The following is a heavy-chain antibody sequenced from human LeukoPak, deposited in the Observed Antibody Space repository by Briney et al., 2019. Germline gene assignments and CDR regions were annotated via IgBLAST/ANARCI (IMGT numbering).Heavy chain of an antibody. D-gene: IGHD5-18*01. V-gene: IGHV1-46*03. CDR3: TRARGYSSGFDP. Sequence: GASVKVSCKXSGYTFTSYYIHWVRQAPGQGLEGMGIINPSGGSTNYAQKFQGRVTMTRDKSTSTVYMELSSLRSEDTAVYYCTRARGYSSGFDPWGQGTLVTVSS. CDR1: GYTFTSYY. J-gene: IGHJ5*02. CDR2: INPSGGST.